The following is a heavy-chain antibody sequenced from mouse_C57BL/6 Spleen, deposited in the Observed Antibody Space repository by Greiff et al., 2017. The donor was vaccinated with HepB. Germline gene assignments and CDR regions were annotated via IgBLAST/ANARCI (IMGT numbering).Heavy chain of an antibody. V-gene: IGHV3-6*01. Sequence: EVQLVESGPGLVKPSQSLSLTCSVTGYSITSGYYWNWIRQFPGNKLEWMGYISYDGSNNYNPSLKNRISITRDTSKNQFFLKLNSVTTEDTATYYCARDSNYWYFDVWAQGPRSPSPQ. J-gene: IGHJ1*03. CDR2: ISYDGSN. CDR1: GYSITSGYY. CDR3: ARDSNYWYFDV. D-gene: IGHD2-5*01.